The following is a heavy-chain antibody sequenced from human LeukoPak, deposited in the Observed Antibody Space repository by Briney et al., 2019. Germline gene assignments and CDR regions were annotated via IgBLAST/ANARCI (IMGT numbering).Heavy chain of an antibody. CDR1: GFSFGDYG. V-gene: IGHV3-43*02. CDR2: ISGDGSSR. D-gene: IGHD3-10*01. Sequence: GGSLRLSCAASGFSFGDYGMHWVRQAPGKGLEWVSLISGDGSSRYYTDSVKGRFTISRDDSKNSLYLQMNRLRTEETALYYCAKDTVAYVSGTSYIGNYFDYWGQGALVTVSS. CDR3: AKDTVAYVSGTSYIGNYFDY. J-gene: IGHJ4*02.